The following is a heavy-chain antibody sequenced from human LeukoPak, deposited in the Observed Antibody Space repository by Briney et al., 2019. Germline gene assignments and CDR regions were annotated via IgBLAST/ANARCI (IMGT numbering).Heavy chain of an antibody. Sequence: ASVNVSCKASGYTFTKSDYVHWVRPAPGQGLEWMGIINPTDGTTFYAQKFQGRVTMTRDTSTNTVYMELSSLRSEDTAVFYCARGPTDMDFDYWGQGSLVTVSS. V-gene: IGHV1-46*01. CDR2: INPTDGTT. CDR1: GYTFTKSDY. CDR3: ARGPTDMDFDY. J-gene: IGHJ4*02.